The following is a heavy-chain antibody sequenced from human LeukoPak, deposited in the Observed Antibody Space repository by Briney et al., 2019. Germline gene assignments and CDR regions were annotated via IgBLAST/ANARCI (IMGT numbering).Heavy chain of an antibody. J-gene: IGHJ3*02. V-gene: IGHV4-59*08. D-gene: IGHD3-10*01. CDR1: GASISSYY. CDR2: IYYSGST. Sequence: SETLSPTCTVSGASISSYYWSWSRQPPGKGLEWIGYIYYSGSTNYNPSLKSRVTISVDTSKNQFSLKLSSVTAADTAVYYCARRLTMVRGEDAFDIWGQGTMVTVSS. CDR3: ARRLTMVRGEDAFDI.